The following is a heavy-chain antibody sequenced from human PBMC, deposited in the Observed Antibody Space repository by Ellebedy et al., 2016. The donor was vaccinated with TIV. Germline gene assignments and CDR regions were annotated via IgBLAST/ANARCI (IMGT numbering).Heavy chain of an antibody. Sequence: AASVKVSCKASGSTFSSYGISWVRQAPGQGLEWMGGIIPILGKANYAQKFQGRVTITADESTYTAYMELSSLRSEDTAVYYCARVGNYYGGNPSYYFDYWGQGTLVTVSS. J-gene: IGHJ4*02. V-gene: IGHV1-69*10. CDR1: GSTFSSYG. CDR3: ARVGNYYGGNPSYYFDY. D-gene: IGHD4-23*01. CDR2: IIPILGKA.